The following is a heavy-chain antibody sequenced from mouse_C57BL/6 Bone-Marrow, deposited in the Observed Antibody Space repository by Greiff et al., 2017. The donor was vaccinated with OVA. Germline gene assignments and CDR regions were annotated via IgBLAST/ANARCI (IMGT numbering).Heavy chain of an antibody. CDR2: IYPRSGNT. CDR3: ARRFTTVVANYFDY. CDR1: GYTFTSYG. Sequence: VQLQQSGAELARPGASVKLSCKASGYTFTSYGISWVKQRTGQGLEWIGEIYPRSGNTYYNEQFKGKATLTADKSSSTAYMELRSLTSEDSAVYFCARRFTTVVANYFDYWGQGTTLTVSS. D-gene: IGHD1-1*01. J-gene: IGHJ2*01. V-gene: IGHV1-81*01.